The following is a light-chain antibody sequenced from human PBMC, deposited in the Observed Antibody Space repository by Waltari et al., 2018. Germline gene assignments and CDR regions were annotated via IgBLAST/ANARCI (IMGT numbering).Light chain of an antibody. Sequence: EIVLTQSPGTLSLSPGERATLSCWASQSVGRSLAWYQQKRGQAPRLLIYGASTRATGIPDRCSGSGSGTDVSLTISRLEPEDFAVYYCQHYVRLPVTFGQGTKVEI. CDR3: QHYVRLPVT. J-gene: IGKJ1*01. CDR1: QSVGRS. CDR2: GAS. V-gene: IGKV3-20*01.